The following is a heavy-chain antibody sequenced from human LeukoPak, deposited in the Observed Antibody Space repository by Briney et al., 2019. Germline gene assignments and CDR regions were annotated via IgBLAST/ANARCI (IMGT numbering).Heavy chain of an antibody. J-gene: IGHJ4*02. V-gene: IGHV1-69*04. CDR2: IIPILGIA. Sequence: GASVKVSCKASGGTFSSYAISWVRQAPGQGLEWMGRIIPILGIANYAQKFQGRVTITADESTSTAYMELSSLTSEDTAVYYCATSPTGYSPGYWGQGTLVTVSS. CDR1: GGTFSSYA. CDR3: ATSPTGYSPGY. D-gene: IGHD4-23*01.